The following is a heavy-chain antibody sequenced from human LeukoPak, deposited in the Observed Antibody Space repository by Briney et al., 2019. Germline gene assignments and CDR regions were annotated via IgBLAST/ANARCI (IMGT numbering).Heavy chain of an antibody. Sequence: PSETLSLTCTVSGGSISSSSYYWGWIRQPPGKGLEWVGSIYYSGSTYYNPSLKSRVTISVDTSKNQFSLQLSSVTAADTAVYYCARRDIVLMVYARGGAFDIWGQGTMVTVSS. CDR2: IYYSGST. V-gene: IGHV4-39*01. J-gene: IGHJ3*02. D-gene: IGHD2-8*01. CDR1: GGSISSSSYY. CDR3: ARRDIVLMVYARGGAFDI.